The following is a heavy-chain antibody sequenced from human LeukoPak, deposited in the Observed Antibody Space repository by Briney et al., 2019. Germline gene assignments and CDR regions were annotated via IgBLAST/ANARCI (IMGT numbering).Heavy chain of an antibody. CDR2: IDPSDSYT. D-gene: IGHD5-18*01. V-gene: IGHV5-10-1*01. CDR1: GYSFTSYW. CDR3: ARETGYSYGDTDAFDI. Sequence: GESLKISCKGSGYSFTSYWISGVRQMPGKGLEWMGRIDPSDSYTNYSPSFQGNVTISADKSISTAYLQWSSLKASDTAMYYCARETGYSYGDTDAFDIWGQGTMVTVSS. J-gene: IGHJ3*02.